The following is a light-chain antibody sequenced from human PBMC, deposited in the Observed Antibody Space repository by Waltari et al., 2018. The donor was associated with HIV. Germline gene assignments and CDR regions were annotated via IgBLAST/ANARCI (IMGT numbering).Light chain of an antibody. J-gene: IGLJ3*02. CDR2: STN. Sequence: QTVVTQEPSFSVSPGGTVTLTCGLSSGSVSTSYYPSWYQQTPGQTPRTLIYSTNTRSSGVPDRFSGSIRGNKAALTSTGAEADDESDYYCVLYMGSGIWVFGGGTKLTVL. CDR1: SGSVSTSYY. CDR3: VLYMGSGIWV. V-gene: IGLV8-61*01.